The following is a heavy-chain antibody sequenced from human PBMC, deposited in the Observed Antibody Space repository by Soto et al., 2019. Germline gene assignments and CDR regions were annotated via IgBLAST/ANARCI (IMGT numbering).Heavy chain of an antibody. J-gene: IGHJ6*02. CDR2: IYYSGIT. V-gene: IGHV4-30-4*01. CDR1: GGSIRIVDYY. CDR3: ARASAPHYYYDMNV. Sequence: PSESLSLTFTVAGGSIRIVDYYWGWIRQPPGKGLEWIGYIYYSGITYYNPSLKSRLTISVDTSKNHFSLKLSSVTAADTAVYYCARASAPHYYYDMNVWGQGTTVTVS. D-gene: IGHD3-10*01.